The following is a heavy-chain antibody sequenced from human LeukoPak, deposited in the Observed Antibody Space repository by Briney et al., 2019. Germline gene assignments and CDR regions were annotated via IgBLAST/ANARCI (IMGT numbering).Heavy chain of an antibody. CDR3: ARDYMRGQWLVNYFDY. Sequence: GGSLRLSCAASGFTFSSYWMHWVRQAPGKGLVWVSRINSDGSSTSYADSVKGRFTISRDNAKNTLYLQMNSLRAEDTAVYYCARDYMRGQWLVNYFDYWGQGTLVTVSS. D-gene: IGHD6-19*01. V-gene: IGHV3-74*01. CDR2: INSDGSST. CDR1: GFTFSSYW. J-gene: IGHJ4*02.